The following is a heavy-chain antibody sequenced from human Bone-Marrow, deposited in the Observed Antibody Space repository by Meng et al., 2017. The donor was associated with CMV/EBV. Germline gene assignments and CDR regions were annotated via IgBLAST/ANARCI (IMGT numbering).Heavy chain of an antibody. V-gene: IGHV3-7*01. CDR3: ATGVYHWDY. CDR2: IKEDGSEI. Sequence: GGSLRLSCAASGVTFISKWMTWVRQAPGKGLEWVANIKEDGSEIYYVDSVKGRFTISRDNAKNSLYRQMNSLRAEDTAVYYCATGVYHWDYWGQGFLVTVSS. D-gene: IGHD1-20*01. CDR1: GVTFISKW. J-gene: IGHJ4*02.